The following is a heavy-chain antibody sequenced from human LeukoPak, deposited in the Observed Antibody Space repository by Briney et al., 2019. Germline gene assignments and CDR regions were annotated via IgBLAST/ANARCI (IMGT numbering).Heavy chain of an antibody. CDR3: ARDGTASGLYFDL. CDR2: IRQDGGEK. J-gene: IGHJ4*01. D-gene: IGHD6-13*01. CDR1: GFTFTDYW. Sequence: TGGSLRLSCAVSGFTFTDYWMNWVRQAPGKGLEWVASIRQDGGEKFYVVSVKGRFTISRDNTKLSLYLQINSLSAEDTSVFYCARDGTASGLYFDLWGQGTLVTVSS. V-gene: IGHV3-7*01.